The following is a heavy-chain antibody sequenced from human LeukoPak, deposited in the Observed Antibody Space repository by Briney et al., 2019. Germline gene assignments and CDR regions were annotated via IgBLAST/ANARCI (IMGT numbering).Heavy chain of an antibody. D-gene: IGHD2-2*01. Sequence: GGSLRLSCAASGFTVSSNYMSWVRQAPGKGLEWVSVIYGGGSTYYADSVKGRFTISRDNSKNTLYLQMNSLRAEDTAVYFCAKDESPAGYCSSTNCFFLDYWGQGTLVTVSS. J-gene: IGHJ4*02. CDR2: IYGGGST. CDR1: GFTVSSNY. V-gene: IGHV3-53*01. CDR3: AKDESPAGYCSSTNCFFLDY.